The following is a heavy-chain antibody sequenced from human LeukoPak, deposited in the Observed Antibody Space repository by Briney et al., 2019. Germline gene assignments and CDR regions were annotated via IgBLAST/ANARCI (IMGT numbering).Heavy chain of an antibody. J-gene: IGHJ4*02. CDR3: ARAATVAVAGLVIH. CDR2: ISDSGGRT. D-gene: IGHD6-19*01. CDR1: GFTFSSYA. V-gene: IGHV3-23*01. Sequence: GGSLRLSCAASGFTFSSYAMSWVRQAPGKGLEWVSGISDSGGRTYYADSVKGRFTISRDNSKNTLCLQMNSLRAEDTAVYYCARAATVAVAGLVIHWGQGTLVTVSS.